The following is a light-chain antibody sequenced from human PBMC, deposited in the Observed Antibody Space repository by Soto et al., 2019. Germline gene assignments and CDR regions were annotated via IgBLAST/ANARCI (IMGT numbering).Light chain of an antibody. CDR1: QDITND. V-gene: IGKV1-33*01. CDR2: EAS. Sequence: DLQMTQSPSSLSASVGDRVTITCQASQDITNDLDWYQQKPGKAPKVLIYEASNLETGVTSRFSGSGCGTDFTFTISSLQPEDMATYFCEPYYNVPLSFGGGTKVEVK. J-gene: IGKJ4*01. CDR3: EPYYNVPLS.